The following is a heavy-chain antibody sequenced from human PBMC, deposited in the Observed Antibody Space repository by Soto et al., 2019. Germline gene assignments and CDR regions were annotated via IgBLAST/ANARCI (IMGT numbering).Heavy chain of an antibody. J-gene: IGHJ4*02. D-gene: IGHD6-19*01. CDR1: GGSFSGYY. Sequence: PSETLSLTCAVYGGSFSGYYWSWIRQPPGKGLEWIGELNHSGSTNYNPSLKSRVTISVDTSKNQFSLKLSSVTAADTAVYYCARRSIAVAGYFDYWGQGTLVTVSS. CDR3: ARRSIAVAGYFDY. V-gene: IGHV4-34*01. CDR2: LNHSGST.